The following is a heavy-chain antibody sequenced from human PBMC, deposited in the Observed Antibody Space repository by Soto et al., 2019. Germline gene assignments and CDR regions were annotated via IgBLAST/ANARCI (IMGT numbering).Heavy chain of an antibody. V-gene: IGHV3-23*01. D-gene: IGHD2-2*01. Sequence: EVQLLESGGGLVQPGGSLRLSCAASGFTFSSYAMSWVRQAPGKGLEWVSAISGSGGSTYYADSVKGRFTISRDNSKNTLYLQRNSLRAEDTAVYYCAKVGYCSSTSCDYYFDYWGQGTLVTVCS. J-gene: IGHJ4*02. CDR2: ISGSGGST. CDR3: AKVGYCSSTSCDYYFDY. CDR1: GFTFSSYA.